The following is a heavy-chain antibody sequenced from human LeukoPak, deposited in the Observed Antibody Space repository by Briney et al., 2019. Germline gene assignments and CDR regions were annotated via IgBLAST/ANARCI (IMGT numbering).Heavy chain of an antibody. CDR2: IKQDGSEK. Sequence: GGSLRLSCAASGFTFSSYWMSWVRQAPGKGREWVANIKQDGSEKYFVDSMKGRLTIARDNAKNSLYLQMNSLRAEDTAVYYCARDVRADFWSGYPNHAFDIWGQGTVVTVSS. CDR1: GFTFSSYW. V-gene: IGHV3-7*01. CDR3: ARDVRADFWSGYPNHAFDI. D-gene: IGHD3-3*01. J-gene: IGHJ3*02.